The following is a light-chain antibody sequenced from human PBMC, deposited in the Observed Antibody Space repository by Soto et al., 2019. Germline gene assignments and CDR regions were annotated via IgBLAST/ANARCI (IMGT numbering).Light chain of an antibody. CDR1: QGIIDY. J-gene: IGKJ1*01. V-gene: IGKV1-27*01. CDR2: AAS. Sequence: DIQMTQSPSSLSASVGDTVTITCRASQGIIDYLAWYQQRPGKVPKLLIYAASTLQTGVPSRFSGSGAGTDFTLTISSLQPEDVATYYCQKYDSAPQTFGQGTKVEMK. CDR3: QKYDSAPQT.